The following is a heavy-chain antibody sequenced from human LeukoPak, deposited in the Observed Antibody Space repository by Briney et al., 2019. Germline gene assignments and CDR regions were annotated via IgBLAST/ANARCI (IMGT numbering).Heavy chain of an antibody. V-gene: IGHV1-18*01. CDR3: ARDLADIVATSTYYYYYGMDV. J-gene: IGHJ6*02. Sequence: GASVEVYCKASGYTFTRYGISWVRQAPGQGLEWMGWISAYNGNTNYAQKLQGRVTMTTDTSTSTAYMELRSLRSDDTAVYYCARDLADIVATSTYYYYYGMDVWGQGTTVTVSS. CDR1: GYTFTRYG. CDR2: ISAYNGNT. D-gene: IGHD5-12*01.